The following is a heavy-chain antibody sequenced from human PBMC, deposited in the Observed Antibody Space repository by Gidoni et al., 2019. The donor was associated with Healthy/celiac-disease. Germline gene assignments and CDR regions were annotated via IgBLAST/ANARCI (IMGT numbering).Heavy chain of an antibody. CDR3: ARRGSPDEYYYYYYGMDV. Sequence: QVQLVQSGAEVKKPGSSVKVSCKASGGTFRSYAISWVRQAPGQGLEWMGGIIPIFGTANYAQKFQGRVTITADESTSTAYMELSSLRSEDTAVYYCARRGSPDEYYYYYYGMDVWGKGTTVTVSS. V-gene: IGHV1-69*01. CDR2: IIPIFGTA. D-gene: IGHD2-2*01. J-gene: IGHJ6*04. CDR1: GGTFRSYA.